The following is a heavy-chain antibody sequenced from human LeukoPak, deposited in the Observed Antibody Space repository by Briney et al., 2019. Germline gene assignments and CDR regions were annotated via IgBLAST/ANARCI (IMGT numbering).Heavy chain of an antibody. D-gene: IGHD2-2*01. V-gene: IGHV3-23*01. J-gene: IGHJ4*02. CDR3: AKLPTEYCSSTSCFGPLTYYFDY. CDR1: GFTFSSYA. CDR2: ISGSGGST. Sequence: PGGSLRLSCAASGFTFSSYAMSWVRQAPGKRLEWVSGISGSGGSTYYADSVKGRFTISRDNSKNTLYLQMNSLRAEDTAVYYCAKLPTEYCSSTSCFGPLTYYFDYWGQGTLVTVSS.